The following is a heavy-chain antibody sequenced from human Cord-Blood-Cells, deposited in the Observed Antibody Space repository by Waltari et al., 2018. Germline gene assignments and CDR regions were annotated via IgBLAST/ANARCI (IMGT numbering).Heavy chain of an antibody. V-gene: IGHV1-24*01. CDR3: ATAGYSSSWYEEYFQH. D-gene: IGHD6-13*01. CDR2: VAHEDGET. J-gene: IGHJ1*01. Sequence: QVQLVQSGAEVKKPGASVKVSCKVSGYTLTELSMHWVRQAPGKGLEWMGGVAHEDGETNYAQKFQGRVTMTENTSTDTAYREVSSLRSEDTAVYSCATAGYSSSWYEEYFQHWGQGTLVTGSS. CDR1: GYTLTELS.